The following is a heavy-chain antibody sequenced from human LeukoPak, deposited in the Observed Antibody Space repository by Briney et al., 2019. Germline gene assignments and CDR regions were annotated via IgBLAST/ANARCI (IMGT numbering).Heavy chain of an antibody. CDR1: GFTFSSCA. CDR3: TTALWEGPGGWPHMYYFDY. CDR2: ISGSGGST. V-gene: IGHV3-23*01. D-gene: IGHD6-19*01. Sequence: GGSLRLSCAASGFTFSSCAMSWVRQAPGKGLEWVSAISGSGGSTYYADSVKGRFTISRDNSKNTLYLQMNSLKTEDTAVYYCTTALWEGPGGWPHMYYFDYWGQGTLVTVSS. J-gene: IGHJ4*02.